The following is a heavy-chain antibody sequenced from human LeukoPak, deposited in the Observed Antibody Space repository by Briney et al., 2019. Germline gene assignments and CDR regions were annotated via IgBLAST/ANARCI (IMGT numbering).Heavy chain of an antibody. CDR1: GFTFSSYG. D-gene: IGHD2-15*01. V-gene: IGHV3-33*01. CDR3: ARAGGSCIHYYYGMDV. CDR2: IWYDGSNK. J-gene: IGHJ6*02. Sequence: GGSLRLSCAASGFTFSSYGMHWVRQAPGKGLEWVAVIWYDGSNKYYADSVKGRFTISRDNSKNTLYLQMNSLRAEDTAVYYCARAGGSCIHYYYGMDVWGQGTTVTVSS.